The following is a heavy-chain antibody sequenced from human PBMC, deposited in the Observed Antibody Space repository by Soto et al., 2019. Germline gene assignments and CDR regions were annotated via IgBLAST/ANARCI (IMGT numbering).Heavy chain of an antibody. Sequence: QVQLVQSGAEVKKPGASVKVSCKASGYTFTGYYMHWVRQAPGQGLEWMGWINPNSGGTNYAQKFQGRVTMTRDTSISTAYMELSRLRSDDTAVYYCARDPAYCSSTSCYVLDYWGQGTLVTVSS. CDR1: GYTFTGYY. J-gene: IGHJ4*02. V-gene: IGHV1-2*02. CDR2: INPNSGGT. CDR3: ARDPAYCSSTSCYVLDY. D-gene: IGHD2-2*01.